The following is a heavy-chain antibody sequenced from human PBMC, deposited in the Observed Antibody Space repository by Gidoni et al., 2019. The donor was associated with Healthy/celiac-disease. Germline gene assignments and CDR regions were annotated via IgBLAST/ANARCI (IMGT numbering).Heavy chain of an antibody. V-gene: IGHV3-9*01. CDR1: GFTFDDYA. CDR3: AKEAGYSSGWLPLDY. CDR2: ISWNSGSI. D-gene: IGHD6-19*01. Sequence: EVQLVESGGGLVQPGRSLRLSCAASGFTFDDYAMHWVRQAPGKGLEWVSGISWNSGSIGYADSVKGRFTISRDNAKNSLYLQMNSLRAEDTALYYCAKEAGYSSGWLPLDYWGQGTLVTVSS. J-gene: IGHJ4*02.